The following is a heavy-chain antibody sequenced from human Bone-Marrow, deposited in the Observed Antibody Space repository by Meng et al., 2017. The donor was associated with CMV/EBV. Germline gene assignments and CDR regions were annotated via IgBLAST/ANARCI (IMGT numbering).Heavy chain of an antibody. V-gene: IGHV3-48*03. D-gene: IGHD1-26*01. CDR3: ARARETIYDAFDI. Sequence: GGSLRLSCAASGFTFSSYEMNWVRQAPGKGLEWVSYISSSGSTIYYADSVKGRFTISRDNSKNTLYLQMNSLRAEDTAVYYCARARETIYDAFDIWGQGTMVTVSS. CDR1: GFTFSSYE. J-gene: IGHJ3*02. CDR2: ISSSGSTI.